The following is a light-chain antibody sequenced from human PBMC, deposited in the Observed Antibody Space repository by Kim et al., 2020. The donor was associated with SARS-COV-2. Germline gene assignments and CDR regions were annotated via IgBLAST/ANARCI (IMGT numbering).Light chain of an antibody. Sequence: PIEYNGTSGNVVDYTYITWSQQHTRKDPKRMSSVVRERPSGVPDRFSGSKSGNTAALTISVLQTEDEADYYCSSYAGSNNLVFGGGTQLTVL. J-gene: IGLJ2*01. CDR1: SGNVVDYTY. V-gene: IGLV2-8*01. CDR3: SSYAGSNNLV. CDR2: VVR.